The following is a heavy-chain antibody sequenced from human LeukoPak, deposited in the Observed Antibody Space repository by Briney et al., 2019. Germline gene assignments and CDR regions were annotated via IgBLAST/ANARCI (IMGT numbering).Heavy chain of an antibody. V-gene: IGHV1-2*02. J-gene: IGHJ6*02. CDR2: INPNSGGT. CDR1: GYTFTGHY. CDR3: ARWVAVAGKRYYYGMDV. D-gene: IGHD6-19*01. Sequence: ASVKVSCKASGYTFTGHYMHWVRQAPGQGLEYMGWINPNSGGTSYAQKFQGRVTMTRDTSISTAYMELTSLRSDDTAMYYCARWVAVAGKRYYYGMDVWGQGTTVTVSS.